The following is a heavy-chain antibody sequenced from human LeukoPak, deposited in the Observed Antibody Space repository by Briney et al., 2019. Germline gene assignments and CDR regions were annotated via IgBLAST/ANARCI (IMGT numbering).Heavy chain of an antibody. CDR2: IYTSGST. V-gene: IGHV4-4*08. CDR1: GASISKDY. Sequence: PSETLSLTCTVSGASISKDYWAWIRQPPGKGLEWIGRIYTSGSTSYSPSLKSRVTISLDTSKNQFSLRLSSVTAADTAVYYCARGGELLNYLGQGTLVTVSS. CDR3: ARGGELLNY. D-gene: IGHD1-7*01. J-gene: IGHJ4*02.